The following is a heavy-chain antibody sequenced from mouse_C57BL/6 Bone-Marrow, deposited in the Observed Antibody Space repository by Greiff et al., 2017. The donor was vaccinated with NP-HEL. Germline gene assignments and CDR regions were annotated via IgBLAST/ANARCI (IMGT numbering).Heavy chain of an antibody. V-gene: IGHV14-3*01. Sequence: VQLQQSVAELVRPGASVKLSCTASGFNIKNTYMHWVKQRPEQGLEWIGRIGPANGNTKYAPKFQGKATITADTSSNTAYLQTSSLTSEDTATYYCARSNYYGSLYFDYWGQGTTLTVSS. D-gene: IGHD1-1*01. J-gene: IGHJ2*01. CDR3: ARSNYYGSLYFDY. CDR2: IGPANGNT. CDR1: GFNIKNTY.